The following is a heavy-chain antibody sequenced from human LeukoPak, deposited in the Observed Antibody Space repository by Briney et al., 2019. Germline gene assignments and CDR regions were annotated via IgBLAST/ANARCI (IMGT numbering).Heavy chain of an antibody. J-gene: IGHJ6*02. D-gene: IGHD2-15*01. V-gene: IGHV1-46*01. CDR1: GYTLTELS. CDR2: INPSGGST. Sequence: ASVKVSCKVSGYTLTELSMHWVRQAPGQGLEWMGIINPSGGSTSYAQKFQGRVTMTRDTSTSTVYMELSSLRSEDTAVYYCARGDCSGGSCYVYGMDVWGQGTRSPSP. CDR3: ARGDCSGGSCYVYGMDV.